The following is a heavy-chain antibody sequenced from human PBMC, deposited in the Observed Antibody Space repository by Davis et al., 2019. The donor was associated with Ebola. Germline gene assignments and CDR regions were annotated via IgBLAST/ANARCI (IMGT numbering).Heavy chain of an antibody. Sequence: SVKVSCKASGYTFTSYGISWVRQAPGQGLEWMGGIIPIFGTANYAQKFQGRVTITADKSTSTAYMELSSLRSEDTAVYYCASKRPSSSWYLYYGMDVWGQGTTVTVSS. CDR1: GYTFTSYG. CDR2: IIPIFGTA. V-gene: IGHV1-69*06. D-gene: IGHD6-13*01. CDR3: ASKRPSSSWYLYYGMDV. J-gene: IGHJ6*02.